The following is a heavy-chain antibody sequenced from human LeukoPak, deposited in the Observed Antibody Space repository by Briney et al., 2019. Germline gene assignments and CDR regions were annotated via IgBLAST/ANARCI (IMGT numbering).Heavy chain of an antibody. J-gene: IGHJ6*03. CDR1: GGSISDSH. V-gene: IGHV4-4*09. D-gene: IGHD4-23*01. CDR3: ARGRSAVVTPDYYYYCCMDV. Sequence: PSETLSLTCTVSGGSISDSHWSWIRQTPGKGLEWIGNIHTSGGSNYSPSLKSRVTISLDMSRNQFSLRLSSVTAADTAVYYCARGRSAVVTPDYYYYCCMDVWGKGTTVTVSS. CDR2: IHTSGGS.